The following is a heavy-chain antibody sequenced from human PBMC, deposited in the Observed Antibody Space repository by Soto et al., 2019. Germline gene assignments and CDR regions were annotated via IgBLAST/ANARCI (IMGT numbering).Heavy chain of an antibody. V-gene: IGHV4-30-4*01. D-gene: IGHD4-17*01. CDR2: IHYSGSV. CDR3: VREDDGGDRDYYGLDV. CDR1: GGSISSDHYH. J-gene: IGHJ6*02. Sequence: QVQLQESGPGLVRPSQTLSLTCTVSGGSISSDHYHWTWIRQTPGKGREGIGYIHYSGSVYYYPSLQSRVTMSVETSKNLFSLKLSSVTAADTAVYFCVREDDGGDRDYYGLDVWGQGTTVTVSS.